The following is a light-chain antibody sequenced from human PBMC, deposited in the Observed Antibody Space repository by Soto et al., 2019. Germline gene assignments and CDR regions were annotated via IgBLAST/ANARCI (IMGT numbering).Light chain of an antibody. CDR2: TAS. CDR3: QQSYSTPRAWT. J-gene: IGKJ1*01. CDR1: QIISRY. Sequence: DIQMTQSPSSLSASVGDRVTITCRATQIISRYLNWYQQKPGKAPKLLIYTASSLQSGVPSRFSGSVSGTDFTLTISSLQPEDVATYYCQQSYSTPRAWTFGQGTKVEIK. V-gene: IGKV1-39*01.